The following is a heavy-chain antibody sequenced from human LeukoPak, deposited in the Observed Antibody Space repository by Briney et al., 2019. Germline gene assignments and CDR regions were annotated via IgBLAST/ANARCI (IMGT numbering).Heavy chain of an antibody. J-gene: IGHJ4*02. V-gene: IGHV4-39*01. D-gene: IGHD3-3*01. CDR3: ASRYDFWSGYYTEAAFDY. CDR1: GGSISSSSYY. Sequence: SETLSLTCTVSGGSISSSSYYWGWIRQPPGKGLEWIGSIYYSGSTYYNPSLKSRVTISVDRSKNQFSLKLSSVTAADTAVYYCASRYDFWSGYYTEAAFDYWGQGTLVTVSS. CDR2: IYYSGST.